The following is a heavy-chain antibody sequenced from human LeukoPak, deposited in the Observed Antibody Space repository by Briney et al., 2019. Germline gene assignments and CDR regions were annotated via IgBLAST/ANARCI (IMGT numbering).Heavy chain of an antibody. J-gene: IGHJ4*02. CDR2: IYSGGST. D-gene: IGHD6-13*01. CDR3: ARETPDSSSWTAFDF. CDR1: EFSVGSNY. V-gene: IGHV3-66*01. Sequence: PGGSLRLSCAASEFSVGSNYMTWVRQAPGKGLEWVSLIYSGGSTYYADSVKGRFTISRDNSKNSLSLQMNSLRDEDTAVYYCARETPDSSSWTAFDFWGQGTLVTVSS.